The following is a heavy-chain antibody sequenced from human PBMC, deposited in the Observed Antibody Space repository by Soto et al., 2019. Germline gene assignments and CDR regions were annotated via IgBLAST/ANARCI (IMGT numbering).Heavy chain of an antibody. Sequence: QVQLVQSGAEVKKPGASVKVSCKASGYTFTSYGISWVRQAPGQGLEWMGWISAYNGNTNYAQQVQGRVTMTTDTSTSTAYVELRSLRSDDTAVYYCAIGSEQLGYYYYGMDVWGQGTTVAVAS. D-gene: IGHD6-13*01. V-gene: IGHV1-18*04. CDR2: ISAYNGNT. CDR1: GYTFTSYG. J-gene: IGHJ6*02. CDR3: AIGSEQLGYYYYGMDV.